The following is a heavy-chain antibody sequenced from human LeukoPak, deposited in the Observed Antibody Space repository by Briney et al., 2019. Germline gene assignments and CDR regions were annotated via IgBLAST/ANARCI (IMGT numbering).Heavy chain of an antibody. CDR3: TTEEIVVVPAAPAVDY. J-gene: IGHJ4*02. CDR2: IKSKTDGGTT. CDR1: GFTFSNAW. Sequence: GGSLRLSCAASGFTFSNAWMSWVRQAPGKGLEWVGRIKSKTDGGTTDYAAPVKGRFTISRDDSKNTLYLQMNSLKTEDTAVYYCTTEEIVVVPAAPAVDYWGQGTLVTVSS. D-gene: IGHD2-2*01. V-gene: IGHV3-15*01.